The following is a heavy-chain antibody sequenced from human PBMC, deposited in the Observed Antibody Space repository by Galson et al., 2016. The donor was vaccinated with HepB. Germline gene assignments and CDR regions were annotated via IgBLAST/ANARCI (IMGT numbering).Heavy chain of an antibody. CDR2: IKQDGGET. Sequence: SLRLSCAASGFTCSSYWMSWVRQAPGKGLEWVANIKQDGGETYYVDSVKGRFTISRDNGKNSLFLQMNSLRVEDTAVYYCARSVGSVDTAGGYYFDYWGQGTPVTVAS. CDR3: ARSVGSVDTAGGYYFDY. V-gene: IGHV3-7*03. J-gene: IGHJ4*02. D-gene: IGHD1-26*01. CDR1: GFTCSSYW.